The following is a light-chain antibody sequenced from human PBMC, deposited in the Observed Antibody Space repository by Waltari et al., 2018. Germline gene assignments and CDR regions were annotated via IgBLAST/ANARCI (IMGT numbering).Light chain of an antibody. V-gene: IGKV3-20*01. J-gene: IGKJ1*01. Sequence: EIVLTPSPGTLSLSPGVRATLSGWANPSVGGTLAWYQQKPGQAPRLLVYGASSRATGIPDRFSGSGSGTVFSLSISRLEHEGSAVYDCQHYVRLPVTFGQGTKVEIK. CDR2: GAS. CDR3: QHYVRLPVT. CDR1: PSVGGT.